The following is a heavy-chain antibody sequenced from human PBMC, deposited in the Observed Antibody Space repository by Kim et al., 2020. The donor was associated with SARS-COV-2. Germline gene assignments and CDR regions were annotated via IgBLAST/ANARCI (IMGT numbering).Heavy chain of an antibody. CDR3: ARQESYCSTTSCVYYGMDV. CDR1: GYSFTSYW. CDR2: IYPGDSDI. D-gene: IGHD2-2*01. Sequence: GESLKISCKGSGYSFTSYWIGWVRQMPGKGLEWMGIIYPGDSDIKYSPSFQGQVTISADKSISTAYLQWSSLKASDTAIYYRARQESYCSTTSCVYYGMDVWGQGTTVTVSS. V-gene: IGHV5-51*01. J-gene: IGHJ6*02.